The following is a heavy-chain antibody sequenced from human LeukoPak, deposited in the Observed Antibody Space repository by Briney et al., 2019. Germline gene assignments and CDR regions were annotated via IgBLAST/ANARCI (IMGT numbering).Heavy chain of an antibody. D-gene: IGHD3-10*01. J-gene: IGHJ4*02. Sequence: SETLSLACAVYGGSFSGYYWSWIRQPPGKGLEWIGEINHSGSTNYNPSLKSRVTISVDTSKNQFSLKLSSVTAADTAVYYCARGFRDKAYYGSGSYYPSRGIFDYWGQGTLVTVSS. CDR2: INHSGST. CDR3: ARGFRDKAYYGSGSYYPSRGIFDY. CDR1: GGSFSGYY. V-gene: IGHV4-34*01.